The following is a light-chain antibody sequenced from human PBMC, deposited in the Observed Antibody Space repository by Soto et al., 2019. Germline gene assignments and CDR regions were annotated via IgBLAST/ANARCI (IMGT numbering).Light chain of an antibody. CDR2: AAS. CDR3: QQYGSLPYI. CDR1: QDISNH. Sequence: DIPMTQSPSSLSASVGDRVTITCQASQDISNHLNWYQLQPGEAPKLLIYAASNLETGVPSRFSGGGSGTDFTFTISSRQPEDIAIYYCQQYGSLPYIFGQGTKLEIK. V-gene: IGKV1-33*01. J-gene: IGKJ2*01.